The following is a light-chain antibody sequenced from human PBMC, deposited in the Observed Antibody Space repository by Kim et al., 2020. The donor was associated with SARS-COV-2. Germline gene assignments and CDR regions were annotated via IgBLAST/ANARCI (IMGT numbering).Light chain of an antibody. V-gene: IGKV1-5*03. CDR2: KAS. Sequence: DIQMTQSPSTLSASVGDRVTITCRASQSISSWLAWYQQKPGKAPKLLIYKASSLESGVPSRFSGSGSGTEFTLTISSLQPDDFATYYCQQSPMTFGQGTKVDIK. J-gene: IGKJ1*01. CDR3: QQSPMT. CDR1: QSISSW.